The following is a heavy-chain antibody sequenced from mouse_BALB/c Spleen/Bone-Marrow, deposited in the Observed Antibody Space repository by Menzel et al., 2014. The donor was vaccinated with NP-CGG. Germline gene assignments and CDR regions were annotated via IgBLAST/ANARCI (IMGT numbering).Heavy chain of an antibody. D-gene: IGHD4-1*02. J-gene: IGHJ2*01. V-gene: IGHV1S22*01. CDR1: GYTFTSYW. Sequence: GSELVRPGASVKLSCKASGYTFTSYWMHWVKQRPGQGLEWIGNIYPGSGSTNYDEKFKSKATLTVDTSSSTAYMQLSSLTSVDSAVYFCARFSTVYYFDYWGQGTTLTVSS. CDR3: ARFSTVYYFDY. CDR2: IYPGSGST.